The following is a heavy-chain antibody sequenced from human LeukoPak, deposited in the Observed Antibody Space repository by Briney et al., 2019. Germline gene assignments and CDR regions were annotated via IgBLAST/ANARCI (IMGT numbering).Heavy chain of an antibody. J-gene: IGHJ4*02. CDR1: GGSLSGYY. Sequence: SETLSLTCTVSGGSLSGYYWSWLRQSPGKGLEWIGYIHSSGNTIYNPSRRSRVPISVDTSNNQFSLNLRSVTAADTAVYYCARYYSSGYTYYFDAWGQGTLVTVSS. D-gene: IGHD3-22*01. CDR2: IHSSGNT. V-gene: IGHV4-59*01. CDR3: ARYYSSGYTYYFDA.